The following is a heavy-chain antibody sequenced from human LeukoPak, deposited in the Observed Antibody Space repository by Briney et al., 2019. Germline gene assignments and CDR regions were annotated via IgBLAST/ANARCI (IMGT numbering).Heavy chain of an antibody. D-gene: IGHD2-15*01. Sequence: SETLSLTCTVSGGSVDTIDYYWSWIRQPPGKGLEWIGYMYHTGSSIYSPSLKSRLTISVDTSKNQFSLNLSSMTAADTAVYYCARDLVVVAAPYYYYGMDVWGQGTTVTVSS. CDR3: ARDLVVVAAPYYYYGMDV. CDR2: MYHTGSS. CDR1: GGSVDTIDYY. V-gene: IGHV4-61*08. J-gene: IGHJ6*02.